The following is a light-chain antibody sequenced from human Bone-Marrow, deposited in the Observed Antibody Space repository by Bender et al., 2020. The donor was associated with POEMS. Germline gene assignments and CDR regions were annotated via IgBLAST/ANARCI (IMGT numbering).Light chain of an antibody. CDR1: TSNIGNNA. V-gene: IGLV1-36*01. J-gene: IGLJ2*01. CDR2: FNN. Sequence: QSVLTQPHSVSEAPRQRVTISCSGSTSNIGNNAVDWYQQFPGKLPKLLIYFNNLLSSGVSDRFSASKSGTSASLAISGLQSEDEAVYYCAAWDDSLNALLFGGGTKLTVL. CDR3: AAWDDSLNALL.